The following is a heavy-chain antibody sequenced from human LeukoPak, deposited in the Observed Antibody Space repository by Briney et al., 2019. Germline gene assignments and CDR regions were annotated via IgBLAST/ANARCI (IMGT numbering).Heavy chain of an antibody. J-gene: IGHJ6*02. D-gene: IGHD1-7*01. CDR3: ARDRAGTNYYYGMDV. CDR2: INPNSGGT. CDR1: GYTFTGYY. V-gene: IGHV1-2*02. Sequence: ASVKVSCKASGYTFTGYYMHWVRQAPGQGLEWMGWINPNSGGTNYAQKFQGRVTMTRDTSISTAYMELSRLRSDVTAVYYCARDRAGTNYYYGMDVWGQGTTVTVSS.